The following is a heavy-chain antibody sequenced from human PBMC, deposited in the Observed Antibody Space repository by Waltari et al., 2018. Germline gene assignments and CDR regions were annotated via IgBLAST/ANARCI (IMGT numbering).Heavy chain of an antibody. CDR2: INPNSGGT. CDR3: ARDQDIVVVVAATLFDY. V-gene: IGHV1-2*02. J-gene: IGHJ4*02. Sequence: QVQLVQSGAEVKKPGASVKVSCKASGYTFTGYYMHWVRQAPGQGLEWMGWINPNSGGTNYAQKFQGRVTMTRDTSISTAYMELSRLRSDDTAVYYCARDQDIVVVVAATLFDYWGQGTLVTVSS. CDR1: GYTFTGYY. D-gene: IGHD2-15*01.